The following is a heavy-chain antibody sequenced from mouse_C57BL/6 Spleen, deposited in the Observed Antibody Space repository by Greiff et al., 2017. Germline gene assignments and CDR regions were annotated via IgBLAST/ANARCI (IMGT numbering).Heavy chain of an antibody. CDR1: GFTFSDYG. J-gene: IGHJ3*01. V-gene: IGHV5-17*01. CDR3: ARKDYGSSYVGFAY. Sequence: EVHLVESGGGLVKPGGSLKLSCAASGFTFSDYGMHWVRQAPEKGLEWVAYISSGSSTIYYADTVKGRFTISRDNAKNTLFLQMTSLRSEDTAMYYCARKDYGSSYVGFAYWGQGTLVTVSA. D-gene: IGHD1-1*01. CDR2: ISSGSSTI.